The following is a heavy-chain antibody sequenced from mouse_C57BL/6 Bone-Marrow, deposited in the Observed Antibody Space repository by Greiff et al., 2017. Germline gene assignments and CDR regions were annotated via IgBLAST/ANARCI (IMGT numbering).Heavy chain of an antibody. CDR2: INPGSGGT. CDR1: GYAFTNYL. CDR3: ARQDFSYYFDY. Sequence: VQLQQSGAELVRSGTSVKVSCKASGYAFTNYLIEWVKQRPGQGLEWIGVINPGSGGTNYNEKFKGKATLTADKSSSTAYMQLSSLTSEDSAVYFCARQDFSYYFDYWGQGTTLTVSS. V-gene: IGHV1-54*01. J-gene: IGHJ2*01.